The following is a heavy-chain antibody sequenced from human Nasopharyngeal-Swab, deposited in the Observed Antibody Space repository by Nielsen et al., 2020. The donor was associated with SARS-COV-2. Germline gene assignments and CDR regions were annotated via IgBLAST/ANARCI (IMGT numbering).Heavy chain of an antibody. Sequence: GPSPATPTQTLTLTCIFFGFSLSSTGGGVGWIRQPPGKALEWLALIYWDDEKRYSPSLKSRLTITKDTSKNQVVLTMTNMDPVDTATYYCAHRQAIVEAFDIWGQGTMVTVSS. J-gene: IGHJ3*02. CDR3: AHRQAIVEAFDI. CDR1: GFSLSSTGGG. CDR2: IYWDDEK. D-gene: IGHD3-22*01. V-gene: IGHV2-5*02.